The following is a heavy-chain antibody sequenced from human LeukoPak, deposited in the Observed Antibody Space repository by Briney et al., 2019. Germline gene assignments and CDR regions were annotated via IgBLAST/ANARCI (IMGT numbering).Heavy chain of an antibody. D-gene: IGHD1-26*01. CDR2: ITGDGGGT. J-gene: IGHJ4*02. V-gene: IGHV3-23*01. CDR3: AKEASSGNFVTIDC. Sequence: MXWVRQTPEKGLEWVSAITGDGGGTNHADSVKGRFTIFRDNSKNTLYLQMNSLRAEDTAVYYCAKEASSGNFVTIDCWGQGALVTVSS.